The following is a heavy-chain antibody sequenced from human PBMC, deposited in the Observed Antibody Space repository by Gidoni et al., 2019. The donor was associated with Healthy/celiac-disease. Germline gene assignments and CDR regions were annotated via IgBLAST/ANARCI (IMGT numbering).Heavy chain of an antibody. CDR3: AAALGDDDAFDI. J-gene: IGHJ3*02. D-gene: IGHD3-16*01. CDR1: GGSISSYY. CDR2: IYYSGST. Sequence: QVQLQESGPGLVKPSETLSLTCTVSGGSISSYYWSWIRQPPGKGLEWIGYIYYSGSTNYNPSLKSRVTISVDTSKNQFSLKLSSVTAADTAVYYCAAALGDDDAFDIWGQGTIVTVSS. V-gene: IGHV4-59*01.